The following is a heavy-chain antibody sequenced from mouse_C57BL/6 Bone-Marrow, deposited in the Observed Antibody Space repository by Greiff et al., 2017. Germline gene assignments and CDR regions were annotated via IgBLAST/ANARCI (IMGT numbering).Heavy chain of an antibody. D-gene: IGHD2-4*01. CDR2: INPNYGTT. CDR1: GYSFTDYN. J-gene: IGHJ4*01. CDR3: ARGYDYDYAMDY. V-gene: IGHV1-39*01. Sequence: EVQLQQSGPELAKPGASVKISCKASGYSFTDYNMNWVKQSNGKSLEWIGVINPNYGTTSYNQKFKGKATLTVDKSSSTAYIQRNSLTSEDSAVYYCARGYDYDYAMDYWGQGTSVTVSS.